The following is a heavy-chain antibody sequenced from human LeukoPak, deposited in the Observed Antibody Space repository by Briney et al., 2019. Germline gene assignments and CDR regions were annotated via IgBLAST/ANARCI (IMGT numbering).Heavy chain of an antibody. V-gene: IGHV1-2*06. CDR1: GYTFTGYY. D-gene: IGHD2-21*01. Sequence: ASVKVSCKASGYTFTGYYMHWVRQAPGQGLEWMGRINPNSGGTNYAQKFQGRVTMTRDTSISTAYMELSRLRSDDTAVYYCAIEVVVIATDAFDIWGQGTMVTVSS. CDR2: INPNSGGT. J-gene: IGHJ3*02. CDR3: AIEVVVIATDAFDI.